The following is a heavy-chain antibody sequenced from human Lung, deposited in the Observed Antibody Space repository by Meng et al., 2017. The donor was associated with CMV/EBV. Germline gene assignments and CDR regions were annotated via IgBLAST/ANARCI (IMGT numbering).Heavy chain of an antibody. Sequence: QGQPQGSGPNLVKPSETLSVTCIVSSDSITNYFWSWVRQPAGKGLEWIGRLYPDGSTDYNPSLSSRLTLSLDTSKIRFSLKLRSVTAADTAIYYCARTPVRFCNTHMCYAFDYWGQGALVTVSS. V-gene: IGHV4-4*07. CDR1: SDSITNYF. CDR3: ARTPVRFCNTHMCYAFDY. CDR2: LYPDGST. D-gene: IGHD2-2*01. J-gene: IGHJ4*02.